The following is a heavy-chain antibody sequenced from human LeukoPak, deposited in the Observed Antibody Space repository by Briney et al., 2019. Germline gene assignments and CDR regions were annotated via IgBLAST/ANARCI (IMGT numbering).Heavy chain of an antibody. CDR1: GFTFDDYT. V-gene: IGHV3-43*01. CDR3: AKGGESGYDTFDY. J-gene: IGHJ4*02. CDR2: ISWDGGST. D-gene: IGHD5-12*01. Sequence: GGSLRLSCAASGFTFDDYTMHWVRQAPGKGLEWVSLISWDGGSTYYADSVKGRFTISRDNSKNSLYLQMNSLRTEDTALYYCAKGGESGYDTFDYWGQGTLVTVSS.